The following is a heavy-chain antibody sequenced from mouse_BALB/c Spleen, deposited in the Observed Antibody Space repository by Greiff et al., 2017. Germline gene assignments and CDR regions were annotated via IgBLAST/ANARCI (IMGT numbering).Heavy chain of an antibody. Sequence: QVQLQQSGAELMKPGASVKISCKATGYTFSSYWIEWVKQRPGHGLEWIGEILPGSGSTNYNEKFKGKATFTADTSSNTVYMQLSSLTSEDSAVYCCAREGASFAYWGQGTLVTVSA. J-gene: IGHJ3*01. CDR2: ILPGSGST. CDR3: AREGASFAY. V-gene: IGHV1-9*01. CDR1: GYTFSSYW.